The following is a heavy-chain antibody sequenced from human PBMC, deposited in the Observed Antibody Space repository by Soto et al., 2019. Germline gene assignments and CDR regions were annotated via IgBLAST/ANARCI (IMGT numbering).Heavy chain of an antibody. CDR2: IYYSGST. D-gene: IGHD2-8*02. Sequence: PSETMSLTCPVSGGSIRSGVCYWSWIRQHPGKGLEWIGYIYYSGSTNYNPSLKSRVTISVDTSKNQFSLKLTSVTAADTAVYYCARDKITGLFDYWGQGTLVTVSS. CDR1: GGSIRSGVCY. V-gene: IGHV4-31*03. J-gene: IGHJ4*02. CDR3: ARDKITGLFDY.